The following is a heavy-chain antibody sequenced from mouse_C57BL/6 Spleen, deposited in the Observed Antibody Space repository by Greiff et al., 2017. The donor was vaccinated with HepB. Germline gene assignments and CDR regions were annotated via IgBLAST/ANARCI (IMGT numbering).Heavy chain of an antibody. CDR2: IYPGDGDT. J-gene: IGHJ4*01. Sequence: VQLQQSGPELVKPGASVKISCKASGYAFSSSWMNWVKQRPGKGLEWIGRIYPGDGDTNYNGRFKGKATLTADKSSSTAYMQRSSLTSEDSAVYFCAREDWDEAMDYWGKGTTVTVAS. V-gene: IGHV1-82*01. CDR3: AREDWDEAMDY. CDR1: GYAFSSSW. D-gene: IGHD4-1*01.